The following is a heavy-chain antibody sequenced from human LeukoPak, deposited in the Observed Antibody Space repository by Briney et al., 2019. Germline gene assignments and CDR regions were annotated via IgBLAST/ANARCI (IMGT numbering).Heavy chain of an antibody. CDR3: VRDISNYDSKAFDI. CDR1: GFTFRTSW. J-gene: IGHJ3*02. D-gene: IGHD3-22*01. Sequence: PGGSLRLSCAASGFTFRTSWMHWVRQAPGKGLVWVSLIKNDGITTTYADSVKGRFTISRDNSKNTLYLQMNSLRAEDTAVYYCVRDISNYDSKAFDIWGQGTMVTVSS. CDR2: IKNDGITT. V-gene: IGHV3-74*01.